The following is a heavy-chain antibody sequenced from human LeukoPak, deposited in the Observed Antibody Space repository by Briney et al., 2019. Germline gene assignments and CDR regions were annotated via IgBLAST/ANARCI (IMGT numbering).Heavy chain of an antibody. CDR3: VSDSESRSGGDY. V-gene: IGHV3-74*01. Sequence: GGPLNPPCEAPGSTFSTFGMTGFRKVPGKGLWGVPRVNPDGSSTSYADSVKGRFTISRDNAKNTVYLQMNSLRDEDTAVYYCVSDSESRSGGDYWGQGTLVTVSS. CDR1: GSTFSTFG. J-gene: IGHJ4*02. CDR2: VNPDGSST. D-gene: IGHD1-26*01.